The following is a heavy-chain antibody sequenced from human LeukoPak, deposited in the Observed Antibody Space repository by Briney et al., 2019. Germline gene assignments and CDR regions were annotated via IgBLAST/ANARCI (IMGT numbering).Heavy chain of an antibody. CDR2: IIPIFGTA. V-gene: IGHV1-69*05. Sequence: SVKVSCKASGGTFSSYAISWVRQAPGQGLEWMGGIIPIFGTANYAQKFQGRVTITTDESTSTAYMELSSLRSEDTAVYYCASHPRISVAIATEGAFDIWGQGTMVTVSS. CDR3: ASHPRISVAIATEGAFDI. CDR1: GGTFSSYA. D-gene: IGHD2-21*01. J-gene: IGHJ3*02.